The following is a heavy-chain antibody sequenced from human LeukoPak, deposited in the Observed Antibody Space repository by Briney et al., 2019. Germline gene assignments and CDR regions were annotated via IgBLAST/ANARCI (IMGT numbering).Heavy chain of an antibody. CDR3: ARGFSYFDY. CDR2: TNPNSGGT. CDR1: GYTFTDYY. Sequence: ASVKVSCKASGYTFTDYYIHWVRQAPGQGLEWMGWTNPNSGGTNYAQKFQGRVTMTTDTPISTAFMELSSLRSDDTAVYYCARGFSYFDYWGQGTLVTVSS. J-gene: IGHJ4*02. V-gene: IGHV1-2*02.